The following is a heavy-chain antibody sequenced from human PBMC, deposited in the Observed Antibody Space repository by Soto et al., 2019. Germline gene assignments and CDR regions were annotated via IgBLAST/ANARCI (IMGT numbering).Heavy chain of an antibody. D-gene: IGHD3-22*01. J-gene: IGHJ5*02. CDR1: GFTFSSYA. Sequence: QVQLVESGGGVVQPGRSLRLSCAASGFTFSSYAMHWVRQAPGKGLEWVAVISYDGSNKYYADSVKGRFTISRDNSKNTLYLQMNSLRAEDTAVYYCARDRMYYYDGSAHPGNWFDPWGQGTLVTVSS. CDR3: ARDRMYYYDGSAHPGNWFDP. V-gene: IGHV3-30-3*01. CDR2: ISYDGSNK.